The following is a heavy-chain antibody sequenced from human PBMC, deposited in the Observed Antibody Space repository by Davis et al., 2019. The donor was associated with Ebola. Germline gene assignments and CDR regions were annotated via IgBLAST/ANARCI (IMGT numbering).Heavy chain of an antibody. CDR2: INQDGSEK. V-gene: IGHV3-7*03. J-gene: IGHJ6*04. CDR1: GFTFSSYW. Sequence: GESLKISCAASGFTFSSYWMTWVRQAPGKGLEWVARINQDGSEKYYVDSVKGRFTISRDNAKNSLYLQMNSLRAEDTAVYYCARGYGYSYGKKNYYYGMDVWGKGTTVTVSS. CDR3: ARGYGYSYGKKNYYYGMDV. D-gene: IGHD5-18*01.